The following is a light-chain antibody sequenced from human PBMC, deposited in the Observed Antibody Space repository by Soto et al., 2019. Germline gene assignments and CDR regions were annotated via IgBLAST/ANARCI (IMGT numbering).Light chain of an antibody. V-gene: IGKV1-39*01. CDR2: AAS. CDR3: HQGYTTPRT. Sequence: DIQMTQSPSSLSASVGERVTITCRASQSSRRYLNWYQQKAWQAPTVLIYAASSLQTGDPSRFSGSGSGRDFTLISSRLQPEDFAIYSCHQGYTTPRTFGKGTKVDIK. J-gene: IGKJ1*01. CDR1: QSSRRY.